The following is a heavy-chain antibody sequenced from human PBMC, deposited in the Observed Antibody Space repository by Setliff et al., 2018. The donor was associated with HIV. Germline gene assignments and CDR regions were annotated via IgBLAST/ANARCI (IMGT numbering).Heavy chain of an antibody. V-gene: IGHV3-49*04. CDR1: GFIFGDYA. D-gene: IGHD6-19*01. J-gene: IGHJ4*02. CDR3: TRGRYSSGWSDY. Sequence: GGSLRLSCTTSGFIFGDYAMSWVRQAPGKGLEWVGLIRSKLYGAATEYAASVKGRFTISRDDSEGIVYLQMTSLKTEDTAVYYCTRGRYSSGWSDYWGQGTLVTVSS. CDR2: IRSKLYGAAT.